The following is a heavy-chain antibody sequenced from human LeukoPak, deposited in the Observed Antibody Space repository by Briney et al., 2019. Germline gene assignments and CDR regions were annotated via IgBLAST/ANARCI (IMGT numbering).Heavy chain of an antibody. CDR3: ARDRGTWHAFDF. CDR2: IYSTCNT. D-gene: IGHD3-10*01. CDR1: GGSISSLY. J-gene: IGHJ3*01. V-gene: IGHV4-4*07. Sequence: AEPLSLTCTVSGGSISSLYWSGIRQPAGKGLEWIGHIYSTCNTNYNPSLKSRVTFSVDRSTNTFSLRLSSVTAADTAVYYCARDRGTWHAFDFWGQGTVVTVSS.